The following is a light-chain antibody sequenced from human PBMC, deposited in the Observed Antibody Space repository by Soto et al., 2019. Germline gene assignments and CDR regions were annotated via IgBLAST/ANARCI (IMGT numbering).Light chain of an antibody. CDR1: SSNIGAVYD. J-gene: IGLJ3*02. Sequence: QSVLTQPPSVSGAPGQRVTISCTGSSSNIGAVYDVHWYQQLPGTAPKLLIYGNSNRPSGVPDRFSGSKSGTSASLAITGLQAEDEADYYCQSYDSSLSGWVFGGGTKSPS. CDR2: GNS. V-gene: IGLV1-40*01. CDR3: QSYDSSLSGWV.